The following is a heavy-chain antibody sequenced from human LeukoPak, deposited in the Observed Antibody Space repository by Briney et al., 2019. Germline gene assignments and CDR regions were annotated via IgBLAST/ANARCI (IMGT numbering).Heavy chain of an antibody. CDR1: GFTFSSYG. CDR3: AKGRGYCSSTSCPNWFDP. D-gene: IGHD2-2*01. J-gene: IGHJ5*02. Sequence: PGRSLRLSCAASGFTFSSYGMHWVRQAPGKGLEWVAVISYDGSNKYYADSVKGRFTISRDNSKNTLYLQMNSLRAEDTAVYYCAKGRGYCSSTSCPNWFDPWGQGTLVTVSS. CDR2: ISYDGSNK. V-gene: IGHV3-30*18.